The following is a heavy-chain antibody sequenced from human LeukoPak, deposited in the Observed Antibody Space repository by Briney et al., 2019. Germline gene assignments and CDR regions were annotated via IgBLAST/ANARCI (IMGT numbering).Heavy chain of an antibody. Sequence: ASVKVSCKASGGTFSSYAISWVRQAPGQGLEWMGRIIPILGIANYAQKFQGRVTITADKSTSTAYMELSSLRSEDTAVYYCAVGYSSGWSFDYWGQGTLVTVSS. J-gene: IGHJ4*02. CDR3: AVGYSSGWSFDY. CDR2: IIPILGIA. V-gene: IGHV1-69*04. CDR1: GGTFSSYA. D-gene: IGHD6-19*01.